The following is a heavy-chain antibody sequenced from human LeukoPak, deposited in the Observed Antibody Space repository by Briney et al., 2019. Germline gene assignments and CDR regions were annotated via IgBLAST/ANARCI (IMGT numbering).Heavy chain of an antibody. D-gene: IGHD1-7*01. CDR2: ISYDGSNK. V-gene: IGHV3-30-3*02. Sequence: PGGSLRLSCAASGFTFSSYAMHWVRQAPGKGLEWVAVISYDGSNKYYADSVKGRFTISRDNSKNTLYLQMNSLRAEDTALYYCAKLLGTETTYDYWGQGNLVTVSS. CDR3: AKLLGTETTYDY. CDR1: GFTFSSYA. J-gene: IGHJ4*02.